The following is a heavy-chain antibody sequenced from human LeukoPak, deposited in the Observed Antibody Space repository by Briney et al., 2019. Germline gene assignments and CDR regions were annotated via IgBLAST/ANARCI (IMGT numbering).Heavy chain of an antibody. Sequence: GGSLRLSCAASGFMFSSNWMSWVRLAPGKGLEWVANIKEDGTETYYVDSVKGRFTISRDNAKNSLYLQMNSLRVEDTAVHYCAKEGRSLQTYWGQGTLVTVSS. D-gene: IGHD5-24*01. CDR1: GFMFSSNW. V-gene: IGHV3-7*03. J-gene: IGHJ4*02. CDR3: AKEGRSLQTY. CDR2: IKEDGTET.